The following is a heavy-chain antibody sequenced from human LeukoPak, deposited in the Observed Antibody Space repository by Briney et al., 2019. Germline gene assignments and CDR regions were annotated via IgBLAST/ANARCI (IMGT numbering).Heavy chain of an antibody. Sequence: SETLSLTCAVYGGSFSGYYWSWIRQPPGKGLEWIGEINHSGSTNYNPSLKSRVTISVDTSKNQFSLKLSSVTAADTAVYYCARGGERRWGYGYSINYWGQGTLVTVSS. V-gene: IGHV4-34*01. D-gene: IGHD5-18*01. CDR2: INHSGST. CDR3: ARGGERRWGYGYSINY. J-gene: IGHJ4*02. CDR1: GGSFSGYY.